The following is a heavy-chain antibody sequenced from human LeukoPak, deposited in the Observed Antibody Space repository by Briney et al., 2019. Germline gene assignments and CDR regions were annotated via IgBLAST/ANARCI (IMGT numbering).Heavy chain of an antibody. J-gene: IGHJ6*02. CDR1: GFTFSDYY. Sequence: PGGSLRLSCAASGFTFSDYYMSWIRQAPGKGLEWVSYISSSGSTIYYADSVKGRFTISRDNAKNSLYLQMNSLRAEDTAVYYCARGVDPVAAPPYGMDVWGQGTTVTVSS. CDR2: ISSSGSTI. D-gene: IGHD6-19*01. V-gene: IGHV3-11*01. CDR3: ARGVDPVAAPPYGMDV.